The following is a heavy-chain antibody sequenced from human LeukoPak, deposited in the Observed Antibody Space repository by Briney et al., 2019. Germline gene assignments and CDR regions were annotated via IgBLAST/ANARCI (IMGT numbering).Heavy chain of an antibody. CDR2: IYYSGST. CDR1: GVSISSSSYY. D-gene: IGHD4-17*01. J-gene: IGHJ3*02. V-gene: IGHV4-39*01. CDR3: ARGDDYGDFHGAFDI. Sequence: SETLSLTCTVSGVSISSSSYYWGWIRQPPGKGLEWIGSIYYSGSTYYNPSLKSRVTISVDSPKNQFSLKLSSVTAADTAVYYCARGDDYGDFHGAFDIWGQGKMVTVSS.